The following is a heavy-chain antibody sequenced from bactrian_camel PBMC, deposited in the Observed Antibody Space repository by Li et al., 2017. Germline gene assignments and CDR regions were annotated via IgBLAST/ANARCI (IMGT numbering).Heavy chain of an antibody. CDR1: GSIYSRWC. D-gene: IGHD6*01. J-gene: IGHJ4*01. Sequence: HVQLVESGGGSVQAGGSLRLSCAASGSIYSRWCMGWFRQAPGQEREGVAAIDTGDGSTYYLNSVEGRFTISQDYAKNTMYLQMNNLKTEDTAVYYCAPAGRSYVDINCRARLGQGTQVTVS. V-gene: IGHV3S1*01. CDR2: IDTGDGST.